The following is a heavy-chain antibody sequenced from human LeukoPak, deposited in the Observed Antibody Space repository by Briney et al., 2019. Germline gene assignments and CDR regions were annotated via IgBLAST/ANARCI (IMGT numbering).Heavy chain of an antibody. J-gene: IGHJ4*02. V-gene: IGHV1-69*05. CDR2: IIPIFGTA. Sequence: SEKVSCKASGGTFSSYAISWVRQAPGQGIEWMGRIIPIFGTANYAQKFQGRVTITTDESTSTAYMELSSLSSEDTAVYYCARARGDHYYDSSGYLDYRGQGTLVTVSS. CDR3: ARARGDHYYDSSGYLDY. D-gene: IGHD3-22*01. CDR1: GGTFSSYA.